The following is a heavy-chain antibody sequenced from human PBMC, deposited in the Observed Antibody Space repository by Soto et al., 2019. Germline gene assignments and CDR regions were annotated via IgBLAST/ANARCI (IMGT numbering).Heavy chain of an antibody. CDR2: ITSSGTTV. V-gene: IGHV3-48*02. J-gene: IGHJ4*02. D-gene: IGHD6-13*01. Sequence: EVHLVESGGGLVQPGGSLRLSCAASGFTFSSYSLNWVRQAPGKGLEWVSYITSSGTTVYYADSVRGRFTISRDNAKNSLYLQMNSRRDDDPAVYYCARGSSNWAYYFDFWGQGTLVTVSS. CDR3: ARGSSNWAYYFDF. CDR1: GFTFSSYS.